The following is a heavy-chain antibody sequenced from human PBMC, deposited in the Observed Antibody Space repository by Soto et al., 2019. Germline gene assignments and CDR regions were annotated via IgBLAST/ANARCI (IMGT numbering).Heavy chain of an antibody. Sequence: SDTLSLTCAFSGGSISSGVCSWSWIRQPPGKGLEWIGYIYHSGSTYYNPSLKSRVTISVDRSKNQFSLKLSSVTAADTAVYYCASFPSYGGNSGYYGMDVWGQGTTVTV. CDR2: IYHSGST. J-gene: IGHJ6*02. V-gene: IGHV4-30-2*01. D-gene: IGHD2-21*02. CDR1: GGSISSGVCS. CDR3: ASFPSYGGNSGYYGMDV.